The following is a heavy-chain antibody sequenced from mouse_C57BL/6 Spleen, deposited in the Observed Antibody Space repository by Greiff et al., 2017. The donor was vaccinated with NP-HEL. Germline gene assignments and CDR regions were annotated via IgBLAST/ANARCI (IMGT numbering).Heavy chain of an antibody. CDR2: INPNNGGT. CDR3: AVITTVVEVDY. Sequence: EVQLQQSGPELVKPGASVKISCKASGYTFTDYYMNWVKQSHGKSLEWIGDINPNNGGTSYNQKFKGKATLTVDKSSSTAYMELRSLTSEDSAVYYCAVITTVVEVDYWGQGTTLTVSS. V-gene: IGHV1-26*01. D-gene: IGHD1-1*01. CDR1: GYTFTDYY. J-gene: IGHJ2*01.